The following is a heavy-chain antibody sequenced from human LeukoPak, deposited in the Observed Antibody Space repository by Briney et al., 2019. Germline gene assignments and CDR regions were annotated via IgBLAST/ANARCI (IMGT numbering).Heavy chain of an antibody. Sequence: SETLSLTCAVYGGSFSGYYWGWNRQPPGKGLEWIGGAYYSGTTYYSPSLKSRVTISVDTSRNHFSLNLNSVTAADTAVYYCARHSSSAWYYYFDYWGRGSFVTVS. J-gene: IGHJ4*02. CDR1: GGSFSGYY. D-gene: IGHD6-19*01. CDR3: ARHSSSAWYYYFDY. V-gene: IGHV4-34*01. CDR2: AYYSGTT.